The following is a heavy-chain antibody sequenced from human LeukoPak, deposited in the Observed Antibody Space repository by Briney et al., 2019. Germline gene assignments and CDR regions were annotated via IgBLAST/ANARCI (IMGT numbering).Heavy chain of an antibody. CDR2: IWYDGSNK. D-gene: IGHD3-22*01. J-gene: IGHJ6*02. Sequence: GRSLRLSCAASGFTFSSYGMHWVRQAPGKGLEWVAVIWYDGSNKYYADSVKGRFTISIDNSKNTLYLQMNSLRAEDTAVYYCASDDSSGYYSPSGYGMDVWGQGTTVTVSS. CDR3: ASDDSSGYYSPSGYGMDV. CDR1: GFTFSSYG. V-gene: IGHV3-33*01.